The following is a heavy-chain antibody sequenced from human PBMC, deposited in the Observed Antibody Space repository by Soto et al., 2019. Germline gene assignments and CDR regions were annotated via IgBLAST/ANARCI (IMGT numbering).Heavy chain of an antibody. V-gene: IGHV2-5*02. D-gene: IGHD3-16*01. J-gene: IGHJ2*01. CDR2: IYWDDDK. CDR3: AHRLLRGNYWYFDF. Sequence: QVTLKESGPTLVKPTQTLTLTCTFSGFSLSTSGVGVGWIRQPPGKALEWLALIYWDDDKHYSPSLKSRLTITKDTSKNQVVLTMTNMDPVDTATYYCAHRLLRGNYWYFDFWGRGILVTVSS. CDR1: GFSLSTSGVG.